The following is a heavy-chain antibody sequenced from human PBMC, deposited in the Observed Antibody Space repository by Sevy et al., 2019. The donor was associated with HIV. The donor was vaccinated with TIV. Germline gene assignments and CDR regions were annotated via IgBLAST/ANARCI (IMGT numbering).Heavy chain of an antibody. V-gene: IGHV3-33*05. J-gene: IGHJ5*01. CDR1: GFTFYTYG. CDR3: ARENLLWFDP. Sequence: GGSLRLSCAASGFTFYTYGMHWVRQAPGKGLEWVAVISYDGGNQYYAYSVKGRFTISRDNSKNTLYLQMNSLRAEDMAVYYCARENLLWFDPWGQGTLVTVSS. CDR2: ISYDGGNQ.